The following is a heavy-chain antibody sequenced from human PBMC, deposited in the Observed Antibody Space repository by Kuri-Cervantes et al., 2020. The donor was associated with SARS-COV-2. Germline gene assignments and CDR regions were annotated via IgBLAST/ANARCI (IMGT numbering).Heavy chain of an antibody. CDR3: ARDGGFITMVRGVTRSYYYYGMDV. CDR1: GYTLTELS. D-gene: IGHD3-10*01. J-gene: IGHJ6*02. CDR2: FDPEDGET. V-gene: IGHV1-24*01. Sequence: ASVKVSCKVSGYTLTELSMHWVRQAPGRGLEWMGGFDPEDGETIYAQKFQGRVTMTEDTSTSTAYMELRSLRSDDTAVYYCARDGGFITMVRGVTRSYYYYGMDVWGQGTTVTVSS.